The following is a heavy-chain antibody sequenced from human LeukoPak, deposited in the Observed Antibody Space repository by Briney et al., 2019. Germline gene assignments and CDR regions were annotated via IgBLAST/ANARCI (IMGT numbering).Heavy chain of an antibody. J-gene: IGHJ4*02. Sequence: PSETLSLTCTVSGGSISSRGYYWGWIRQPPGKGLEWIGRMYYSGSTYYNPSLKSRVTISVDTAKNKFFLRLGSVTAADTALYYCARIVQITGTIPHWGQGTLVTVSS. CDR3: ARIVQITGTIPH. D-gene: IGHD1-1*01. CDR2: MYYSGST. CDR1: GGSISSRGYY. V-gene: IGHV4-39*07.